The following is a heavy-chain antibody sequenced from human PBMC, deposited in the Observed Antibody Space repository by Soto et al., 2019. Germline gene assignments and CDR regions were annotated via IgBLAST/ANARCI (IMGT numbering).Heavy chain of an antibody. CDR3: ARDPTSCYSCYYYYYYMDV. J-gene: IGHJ6*03. CDR1: GFTFSSYS. Sequence: GGSLRLSCAASGFTFSSYSMNWVRQAPGKGLEWVSYISSSSSTIYYADSVKGRFTISRDNAKNSLYLQMNSLRAEDTAVYYCARDPTSCYSCYYYYYYMDVWGKGTTVTVSS. D-gene: IGHD2-2*01. CDR2: ISSSSSTI. V-gene: IGHV3-48*01.